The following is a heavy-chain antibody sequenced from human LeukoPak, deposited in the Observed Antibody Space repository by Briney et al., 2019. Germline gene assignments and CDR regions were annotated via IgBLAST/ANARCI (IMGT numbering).Heavy chain of an antibody. J-gene: IGHJ6*04. D-gene: IGHD3-10*02. V-gene: IGHV3-48*03. CDR1: GFTFSSYE. CDR3: AELGITMIGGV. CDR2: ISSSGSTI. Sequence: GGSLRLSCAASGFTFSSYEMNWVRQAPGKGLEWVSYISSSGSTIYYADSVKGRFTISRDNAKNSLYLQMNSLRAEDTAVYYCAELGITMIGGVWGKGNTVTISS.